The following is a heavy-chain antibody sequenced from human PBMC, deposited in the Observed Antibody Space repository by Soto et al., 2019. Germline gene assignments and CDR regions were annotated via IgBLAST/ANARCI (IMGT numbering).Heavy chain of an antibody. CDR1: GYTFSNYF. J-gene: IGHJ3*02. CDR3: ARGRGEYDNDLDI. Sequence: QVQLVQSGAEVKKPGASVKVSCKASGYTFSNYFIHWVRQAPGQGLEWMGIINPNGGITTYAQKLQDRVTMTRDTSTSIVYMELSSLRSDDTGVYYCARGRGEYDNDLDIWGQGTMVIVSS. V-gene: IGHV1-46*03. CDR2: INPNGGIT. D-gene: IGHD4-17*01.